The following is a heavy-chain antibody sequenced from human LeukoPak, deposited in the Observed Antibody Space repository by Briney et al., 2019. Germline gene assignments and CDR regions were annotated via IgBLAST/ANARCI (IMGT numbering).Heavy chain of an antibody. J-gene: IGHJ4*02. Sequence: PSQTLSLTCTVSGDSISSGGYYWSWIRQHPGKGLDWLGYIYYSGSTYYNPSLTIRVAISVDTSKNQFSLKLSSVTAADTAVYYCARVNGYCSSTSCVRIPDYWGQGTLVTVSS. D-gene: IGHD2-2*03. CDR3: ARVNGYCSSTSCVRIPDY. V-gene: IGHV4-31*03. CDR2: IYYSGST. CDR1: GDSISSGGYY.